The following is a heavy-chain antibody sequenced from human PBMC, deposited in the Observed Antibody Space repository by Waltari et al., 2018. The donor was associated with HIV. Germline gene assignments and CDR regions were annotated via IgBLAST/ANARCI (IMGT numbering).Heavy chain of an antibody. D-gene: IGHD1-26*01. CDR1: GFTFSSYS. CDR2: ISSSSSYI. V-gene: IGHV3-21*01. Sequence: EVQLVESGGGLVKPGGSLRLSCAASGFTFSSYSMNWVRQAPGKGLEWVSSISSSSSYIYYADSVKGRFTISRDNAKNSLYLQMNSLRAEDTAVYYCARETESYLGGFDYWGQGTLVTVSS. CDR3: ARETESYLGGFDY. J-gene: IGHJ4*02.